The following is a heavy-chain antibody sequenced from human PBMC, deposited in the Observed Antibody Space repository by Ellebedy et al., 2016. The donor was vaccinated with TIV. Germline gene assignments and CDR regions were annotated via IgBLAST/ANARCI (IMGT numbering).Heavy chain of an antibody. Sequence: ASVQVSCXASGYTFTRYGMSWVRQAPGQGLEWMGWIAVYNGHTKYAQKFQDRVVMTTETATSTVYMELRSLRSDDTAVYYRARRRLGGGHWYFDFWGRGTLVTVSS. V-gene: IGHV1-18*01. J-gene: IGHJ2*01. CDR1: GYTFTRYG. CDR3: ARRRLGGGHWYFDF. CDR2: IAVYNGHT. D-gene: IGHD3-10*01.